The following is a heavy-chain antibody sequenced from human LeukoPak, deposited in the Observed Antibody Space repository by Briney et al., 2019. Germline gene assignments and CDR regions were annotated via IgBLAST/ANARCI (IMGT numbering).Heavy chain of an antibody. Sequence: ASVKVSCKASGYTFTSYYMHWVRQAPGQGLEWMGWINPNSGGTNYAQKFQGRVTMTRDTSISTAYMELSRLRSDDTAVYYCARDSSSSLWAWYYFDYWGQGTLVTVSS. J-gene: IGHJ4*02. CDR1: GYTFTSYY. V-gene: IGHV1-2*02. D-gene: IGHD6-6*01. CDR3: ARDSSSSLWAWYYFDY. CDR2: INPNSGGT.